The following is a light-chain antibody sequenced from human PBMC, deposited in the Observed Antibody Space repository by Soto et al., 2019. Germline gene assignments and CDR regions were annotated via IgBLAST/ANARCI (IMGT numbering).Light chain of an antibody. CDR2: DAS. CDR1: QSISSW. V-gene: IGKV1-5*01. J-gene: IGKJ2*02. Sequence: DIQMTQSPSTLSASVGDRVTITCRASQSISSWLAWYQQKPGKAPKLLIYDASSLESGVPSRFSDSGSGTEFTLTISSLQPDDFATYYCQQYNSYSCTFGQGTKLEIK. CDR3: QQYNSYSCT.